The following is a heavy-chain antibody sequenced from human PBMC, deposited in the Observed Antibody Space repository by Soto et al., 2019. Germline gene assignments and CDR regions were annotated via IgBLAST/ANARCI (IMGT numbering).Heavy chain of an antibody. CDR3: ARGTGLNDGSDL. J-gene: IGHJ3*01. V-gene: IGHV1-18*01. CDR1: GYTFSNYG. CDR2: VNGDSGNT. Sequence: QVHLVQSGGEVKKPGASVKISCQTSGYTFSNYGITWVRQAPGQGLEWVGWVNGDSGNTNYAQNMEGRVTMTIDAATATADMELRNLISDDTATYYCARGTGLNDGSDLWGQGTVVSVSS.